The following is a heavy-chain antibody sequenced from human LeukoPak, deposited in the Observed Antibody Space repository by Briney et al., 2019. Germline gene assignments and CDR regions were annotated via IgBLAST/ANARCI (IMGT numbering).Heavy chain of an antibody. Sequence: GGSLRLSRAASGFTFSSYDMHWVRQATGKGLEWVSAIGTAGDTYYPGSVKGRFTISRENAKNSLYLQMNSLRAGDTAVYYCARASNCGGDCYMFDYWGQGTLVTVSS. J-gene: IGHJ4*02. D-gene: IGHD2-21*02. CDR2: IGTAGDT. V-gene: IGHV3-13*01. CDR3: ARASNCGGDCYMFDY. CDR1: GFTFSSYD.